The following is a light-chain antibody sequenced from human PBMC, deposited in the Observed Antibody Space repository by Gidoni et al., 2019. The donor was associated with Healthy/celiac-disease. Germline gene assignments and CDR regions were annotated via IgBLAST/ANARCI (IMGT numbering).Light chain of an antibody. CDR1: QSVSSN. CDR2: GAS. J-gene: IGKJ2*01. V-gene: IGKV3-15*01. Sequence: DIVMTQSPATLSVSPGERATLCCRASQSVSSNLAWYQQKPGQAPRLLIYGASTRATGIPARFSGSGSGTEFTLTISSLQSEDFAVYYCQQYNNWPRPFGQGTKLEIK. CDR3: QQYNNWPRP.